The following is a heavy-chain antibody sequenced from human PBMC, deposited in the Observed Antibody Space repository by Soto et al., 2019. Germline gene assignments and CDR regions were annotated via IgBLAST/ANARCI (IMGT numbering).Heavy chain of an antibody. Sequence: SETLSLTCAVYGGSFSGYYWSWIRQPPGKGLEWIGEINHSGSTNYNPSLKSRVTISVDTSKNQFSLKLSSVTAADTAVYHCARDRIYLTRGWFVPWGQGTLVTVSS. V-gene: IGHV4-34*01. D-gene: IGHD2-2*01. CDR1: GGSFSGYY. CDR3: ARDRIYLTRGWFVP. J-gene: IGHJ5*02. CDR2: INHSGST.